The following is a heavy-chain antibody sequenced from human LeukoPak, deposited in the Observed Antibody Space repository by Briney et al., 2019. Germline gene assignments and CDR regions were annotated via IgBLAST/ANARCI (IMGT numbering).Heavy chain of an antibody. J-gene: IGHJ4*02. Sequence: GGSLRLSCAASGFTFSSYGMHWVRQAPGKGLEWVAFIRYDGSNKYYADSVKGRFTISRDNSKNTLYLQMNSLRAEDTAVYHCAKDPGQQWLPNPSPLYWGQGTLVTVSS. CDR2: IRYDGSNK. D-gene: IGHD6-19*01. CDR3: AKDPGQQWLPNPSPLY. CDR1: GFTFSSYG. V-gene: IGHV3-30*02.